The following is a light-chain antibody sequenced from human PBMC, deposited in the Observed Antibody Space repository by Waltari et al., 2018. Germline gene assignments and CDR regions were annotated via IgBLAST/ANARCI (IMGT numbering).Light chain of an antibody. CDR2: LNSDGSH. CDR1: SGHRSYA. J-gene: IGLJ2*01. CDR3: QTWGTGTVV. Sequence: QLVLPQSPSASASLGASVKLTCTLSSGHRSYAIAWHQQQPEKGPRYLMKLNSDGSHSKGDGIPDRFSGSSSGAERYLTISSLQSEDEADYYCQTWGTGTVVFGGGTKLTVL. V-gene: IGLV4-69*01.